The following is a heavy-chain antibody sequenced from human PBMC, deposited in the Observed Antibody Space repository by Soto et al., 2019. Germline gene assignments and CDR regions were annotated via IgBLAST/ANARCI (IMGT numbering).Heavy chain of an antibody. V-gene: IGHV4-30-2*01. Sequence: QLQLQESGSGLVKPSQTLSLTCAVSGGSISSGGYSWSWIRQPPGKGLEWIGYIYHSGSTYYNPSLKSRVTISVDRSKNQFYLKLSSVTAADTAVYYCARVPTSKTYYDILTGYYRGGYYYYGMDVWGQGTTVTVSS. D-gene: IGHD3-9*01. CDR2: IYHSGST. CDR3: ARVPTSKTYYDILTGYYRGGYYYYGMDV. J-gene: IGHJ6*02. CDR1: GGSISSGGYS.